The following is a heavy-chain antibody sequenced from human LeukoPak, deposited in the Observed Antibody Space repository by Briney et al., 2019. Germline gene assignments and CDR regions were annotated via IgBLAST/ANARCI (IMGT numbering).Heavy chain of an antibody. V-gene: IGHV4-30-2*01. J-gene: IGHJ6*02. CDR1: GGSISSGGYS. CDR3: ARVGGESPPFYYYYGMDV. D-gene: IGHD3-10*01. Sequence: SETLSLTCAVSGGSISSGGYSWGWIRQPPGKGLEWIGYIYHSGSTYYNPSLKSRVTISVDRSKNQFSLKLSSVTAADTAVYYCARVGGESPPFYYYYGMDVWGQGTTVTVSS. CDR2: IYHSGST.